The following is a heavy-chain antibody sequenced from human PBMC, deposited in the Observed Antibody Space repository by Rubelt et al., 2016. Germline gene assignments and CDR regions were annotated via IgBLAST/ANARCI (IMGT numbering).Heavy chain of an antibody. D-gene: IGHD6-19*01. Sequence: TVSGGSISGYFWSWIRQPPGKGLEWIGYIYYSGSTNYNSSLKSRVTISVDTSKNQFSLKLSSVTAADTAVYYCAREVPVDGTAFDPWGQGTLVTVSS. V-gene: IGHV4-4*08. J-gene: IGHJ5*02. CDR1: GGSISGYF. CDR2: IYYSGST. CDR3: AREVPVDGTAFDP.